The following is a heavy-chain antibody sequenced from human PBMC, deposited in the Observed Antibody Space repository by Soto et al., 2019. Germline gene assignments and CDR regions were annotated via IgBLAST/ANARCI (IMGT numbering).Heavy chain of an antibody. CDR3: ATLPHYDSWSGYDPDY. CDR1: GFTFSDYY. D-gene: IGHD3-3*01. J-gene: IGHJ4*02. V-gene: IGHV3-11*01. CDR2: ISSSGSTI. Sequence: PGGSLRLSCAASGFTFSDYYMSWIRQAPGKGLEWVSYISSSGSTIYYADSVKGRFTISRDNAKNSLYLQMNSLRAEDPAVYYCATLPHYDSWSGYDPDYWGQGTLVTVSS.